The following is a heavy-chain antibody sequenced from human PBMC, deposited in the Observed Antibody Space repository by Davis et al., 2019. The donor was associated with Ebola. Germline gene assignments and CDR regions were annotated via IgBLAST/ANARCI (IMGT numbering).Heavy chain of an antibody. V-gene: IGHV3-30*02. CDR3: AKDVYSSGWYVNY. CDR2: VRSHGSDD. Sequence: GESLKISCAASGFIFSSYSMNWVRQAPGRGLEWVAFVRSHGSDDHYADSVKGRFTISRDNSKNTLYLQMNSLRAEDTAVYYCAKDVYSSGWYVNYWGQGTLVTVSS. CDR1: GFIFSSYS. J-gene: IGHJ4*02. D-gene: IGHD6-19*01.